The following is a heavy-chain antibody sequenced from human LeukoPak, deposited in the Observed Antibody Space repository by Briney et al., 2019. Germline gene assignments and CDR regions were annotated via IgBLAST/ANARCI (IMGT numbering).Heavy chain of an antibody. D-gene: IGHD4-17*01. J-gene: IGHJ2*01. CDR1: GFTFSTYW. Sequence: GGSLRLSCAASGFTFSTYWMSWVRQAPGKGLEWVANIKEDGSEKYYVDSVKGRFTISRDNAETSLHLQMNSLRAEDTAVYYCARGGNHGDYWYFDLWGRGTLVTVSS. V-gene: IGHV3-7*01. CDR2: IKEDGSEK. CDR3: ARGGNHGDYWYFDL.